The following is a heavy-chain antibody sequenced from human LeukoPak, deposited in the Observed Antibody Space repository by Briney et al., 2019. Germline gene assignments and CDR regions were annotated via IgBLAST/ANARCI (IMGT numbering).Heavy chain of an antibody. CDR3: ARTNLDCKNGVCYDY. Sequence: ASVKVSCKASGYTFTGYYMHWVRQAPGQGLEWMGWINPNSGGTNYAQKFQGRVTMTRDTSISTAYMELSRLRSDDTAVYYCARTNLDCKNGVCYDYWGQGTLVTVSS. J-gene: IGHJ4*02. V-gene: IGHV1-2*02. CDR2: INPNSGGT. D-gene: IGHD2-8*01. CDR1: GYTFTGYY.